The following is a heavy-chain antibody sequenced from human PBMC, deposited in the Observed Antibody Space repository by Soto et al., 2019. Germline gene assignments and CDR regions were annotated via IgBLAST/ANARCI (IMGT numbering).Heavy chain of an antibody. V-gene: IGHV3-11*06. CDR2: IAPGSTST. Sequence: QVQLAQSGGGLVKPGGSLRLSCAASGFTFKNYYMSWIRQTPGKGLEWVSYIAPGSTSTEYANSVRGRFTISRDNAKNSMYLQMDSLRAEDTALYYCARGHFGMDVWGQGTTVTVSS. J-gene: IGHJ6*02. CDR1: GFTFKNYY. CDR3: ARGHFGMDV.